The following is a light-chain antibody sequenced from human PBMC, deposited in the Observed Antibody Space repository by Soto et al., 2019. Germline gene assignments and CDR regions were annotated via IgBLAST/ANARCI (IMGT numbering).Light chain of an antibody. CDR1: SSDVGGYNY. CDR2: EVS. J-gene: IGLJ2*01. Sequence: QSVLTQPASVSGSPGQSITISCTGTSSDVGGYNYVSWYQQHPGKAPKLMIYEVSNRPSGVSNRFSGSKSSNTASLTISGLQAEDEADYYCSSYTSSSTLVVFGGGTKVIVL. CDR3: SSYTSSSTLVV. V-gene: IGLV2-14*01.